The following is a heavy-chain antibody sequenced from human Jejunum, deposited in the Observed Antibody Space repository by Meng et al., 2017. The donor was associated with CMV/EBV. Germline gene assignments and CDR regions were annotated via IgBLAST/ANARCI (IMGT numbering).Heavy chain of an antibody. V-gene: IGHV1-18*01. J-gene: IGHJ4*02. CDR2: ISGYNGNT. CDR1: GYTFTNYV. CDR3: ARDRNVPGNSEFDY. D-gene: IGHD6-19*01. Sequence: QVQLVQSGAEVKKPGASVKVSCKASGYTFTNYVINWVRQAPGQGLEWMGWISGYNGNTNYAQNFQGRVTLTTDTSTSTAYMELRSLRSDDTAVYCCARDRNVPGNSEFDYWGQGTLVTVSS.